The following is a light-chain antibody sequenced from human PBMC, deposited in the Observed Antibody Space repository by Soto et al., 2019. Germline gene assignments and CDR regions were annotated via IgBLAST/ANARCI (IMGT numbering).Light chain of an antibody. Sequence: DIQMTQSPSTLSASVGDRVTITCRASQSISSWLAWYQQKPGKAPKLLIYKASSLESGVPSRFSGSGSGTEFTLTIINLQPADFATYYCQQYNSYSPYTFGQGTKLEIK. J-gene: IGKJ2*01. CDR1: QSISSW. V-gene: IGKV1-5*03. CDR2: KAS. CDR3: QQYNSYSPYT.